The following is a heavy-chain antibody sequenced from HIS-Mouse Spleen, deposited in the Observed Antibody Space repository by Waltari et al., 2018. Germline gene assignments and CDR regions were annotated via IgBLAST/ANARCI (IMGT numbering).Heavy chain of an antibody. CDR2: IYYSGST. CDR1: GGCISRSRYY. V-gene: IGHV4-39*01. D-gene: IGHD4-17*01. CDR3: AYGDYFDY. J-gene: IGHJ4*02. Sequence: QLQLQESGPGLVKPSETLSLTCTVSGGCISRSRYYWGWIRQPPGKGLEWIGSIYYSGSTYYNPSLKSRVTISVDTSKNQFSLKLSSVTAADTAVYYCAYGDYFDYWGQGTLVTVSS.